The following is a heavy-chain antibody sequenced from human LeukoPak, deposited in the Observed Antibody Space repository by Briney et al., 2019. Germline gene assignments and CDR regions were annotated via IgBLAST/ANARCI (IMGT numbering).Heavy chain of an antibody. Sequence: PGGSLRLSCAASGFTLTDYWVSWIRQAPGKGLEWISYICISGGTIYYSGSVKGRFTISGDNAKSSLYLPMNSLRGEDTAVYYCARVGQFDSWGQGTLVTVSS. CDR3: ARVGQFDS. CDR2: ICISGGTI. J-gene: IGHJ4*02. V-gene: IGHV3-11*04. CDR1: GFTLTDYW.